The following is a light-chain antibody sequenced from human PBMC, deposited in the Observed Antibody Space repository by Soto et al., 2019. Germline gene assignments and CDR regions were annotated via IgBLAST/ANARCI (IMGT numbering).Light chain of an antibody. CDR3: QQYSSSPLN. V-gene: IGKV3-20*01. J-gene: IGKJ4*01. CDR2: GTS. CDR1: QGVNRYY. Sequence: ENVLTQAPGTLSLSPGERATLSCRASQGVNRYYLAWYQQKPGQAPRLLISGTSTRATGIPDRFSGSGSGTDFTLTISRLEPEDFAVYYCQQYSSSPLNFGGRTKVDI.